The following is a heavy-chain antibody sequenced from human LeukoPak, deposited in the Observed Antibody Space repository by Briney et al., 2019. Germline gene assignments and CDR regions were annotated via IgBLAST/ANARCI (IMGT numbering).Heavy chain of an antibody. CDR3: AKSSYSIFDY. V-gene: IGHV4-38-2*02. CDR1: GYSISSGYY. Sequence: SETLSLTCTVSGYSISSGYYWGWIRQPPGKGLEWIGSIYRSGSTYYNPSLKSRVTISVDTSKNQFSLKLSSVTAADTAVYYCAKSSYSIFDYWGQGTLVTVSS. CDR2: IYRSGST. J-gene: IGHJ4*02. D-gene: IGHD5-18*01.